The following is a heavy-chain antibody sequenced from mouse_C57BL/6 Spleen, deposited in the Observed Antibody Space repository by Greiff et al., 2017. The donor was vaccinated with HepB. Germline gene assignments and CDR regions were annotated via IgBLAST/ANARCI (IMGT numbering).Heavy chain of an antibody. CDR1: GYTFTDYY. Sequence: EVQLQQSGPELVKPGASVKISCKASGYTFTDYYMNWVKQSHGKSLEWIGDINPNNGGTSYNQKFKGKATLTVDKSSSTAYMELRSLTSEDSAVYYCARKEWLLLYWYFDVWGTGTTVTVAS. CDR3: ARKEWLLLYWYFDV. CDR2: INPNNGGT. D-gene: IGHD2-3*01. V-gene: IGHV1-26*01. J-gene: IGHJ1*03.